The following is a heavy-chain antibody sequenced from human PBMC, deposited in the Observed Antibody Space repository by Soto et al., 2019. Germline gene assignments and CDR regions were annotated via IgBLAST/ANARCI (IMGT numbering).Heavy chain of an antibody. Sequence: ASETLSLTCTVSGGSISSSSYYWGWIRQPPGKGLEWIGSIYYSGSTYYNPSLKSRVTISVDTSKNQFSLKLSSVTAADTAVYYCARLGRVEMATITGDYWGQGTLVTVSS. D-gene: IGHD5-12*01. CDR3: ARLGRVEMATITGDY. CDR1: GGSISSSSYY. J-gene: IGHJ4*02. CDR2: IYYSGST. V-gene: IGHV4-39*01.